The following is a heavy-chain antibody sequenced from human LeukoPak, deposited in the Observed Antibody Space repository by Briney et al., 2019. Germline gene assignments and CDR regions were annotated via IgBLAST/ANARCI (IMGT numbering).Heavy chain of an antibody. CDR1: GGSFSSHA. D-gene: IGHD2-15*01. CDR2: VMPIFGTA. Sequence: GSSVKVSCMASGGSFSSHAISWVRQAPGQGLEWMGGVMPIFGTAKYAQKFQGRVTISADESTSTAYMALSSLRSEDTAVYYCARDGPIGYCSGGSCYGGFDYWGQGTLVTVSS. J-gene: IGHJ4*02. CDR3: ARDGPIGYCSGGSCYGGFDY. V-gene: IGHV1-69*01.